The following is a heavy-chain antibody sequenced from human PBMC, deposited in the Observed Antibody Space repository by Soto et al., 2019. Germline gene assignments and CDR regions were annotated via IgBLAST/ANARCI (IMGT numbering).Heavy chain of an antibody. J-gene: IGHJ6*02. CDR1: GYTVTGYY. CDR3: AREVRQLVRRDYYYGMDV. Sequence: AAVKVSCKASGYTVTGYYMHWVRQAPGQGLEWMGWINPNSGGTNYAQKFQGRVTMTRDTSISTAYMELSRLRSDDTAVYYCAREVRQLVRRDYYYGMDVWGQGTTVTVSS. CDR2: INPNSGGT. V-gene: IGHV1-2*02. D-gene: IGHD6-6*01.